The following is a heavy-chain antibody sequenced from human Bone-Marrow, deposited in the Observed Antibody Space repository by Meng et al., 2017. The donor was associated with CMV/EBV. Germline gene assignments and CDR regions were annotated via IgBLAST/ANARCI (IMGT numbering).Heavy chain of an antibody. CDR3: AGEASCSSTSCYTMVYFDY. D-gene: IGHD2-2*02. CDR1: GYTFTGYY. Sequence: ASVKVSCKSSGYTFTGYYMHWVRQAPGQGLEWMGWINPNSGGTNYAQKFQGRVTMTRDTSISTAYMELSRLRSDDTAVYYCAGEASCSSTSCYTMVYFDYWGQGTLVTVSS. V-gene: IGHV1-2*02. CDR2: INPNSGGT. J-gene: IGHJ4*02.